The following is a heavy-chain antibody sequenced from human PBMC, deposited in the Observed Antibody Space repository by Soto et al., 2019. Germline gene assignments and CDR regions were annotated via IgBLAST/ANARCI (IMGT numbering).Heavy chain of an antibody. CDR1: GYTFTNYA. V-gene: IGHV1-3*01. Sequence: GASVKVSCKASGYTFTNYAMHWVRQAPGQRLEWMGWINAGNGNTKYSQKFQGRVTITRDTSASTAYMELSSLRSEDTAVYYCAGGGSFYWYLDLWGGGTLVTVPS. CDR3: AGGGSFYWYLDL. CDR2: INAGNGNT. D-gene: IGHD1-26*01. J-gene: IGHJ2*01.